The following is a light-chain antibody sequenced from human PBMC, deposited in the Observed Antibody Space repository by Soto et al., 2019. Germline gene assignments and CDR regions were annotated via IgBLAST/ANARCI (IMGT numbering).Light chain of an antibody. V-gene: IGLV2-14*01. CDR3: CSYRSSRTWV. CDR1: SSDIGSYNY. CDR2: EVT. J-gene: IGLJ3*02. Sequence: QSALTQPASVSGSPGQSITISCTGTSSDIGSYNYVSWYQQCPGKAPRLLIYEVTNRPSGVSNRFSGSKSVNTASLTISGLQAEDDADYYCCSYRSSRTWVFGGGTKLTVL.